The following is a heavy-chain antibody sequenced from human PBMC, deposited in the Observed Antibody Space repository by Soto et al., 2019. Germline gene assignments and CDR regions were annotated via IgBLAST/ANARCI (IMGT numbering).Heavy chain of an antibody. Sequence: QVQLQQWGAGLLKPSETLSLTCAVYGGSFSGYQWTWIRQTPGKGLEWIGGIHDSGNINYKPSLKSRVTTLVDTATKPISLTLRSVSAADPCVCYSARGLILWVGQLSRRGGCDYGMEDWGKGSRVCVSS. CDR2: IHDSGNI. CDR1: GGSFSGYQ. V-gene: IGHV4-34*01. D-gene: IGHD3-10*01. J-gene: IGHJ6*04. CDR3: ARGLILWVGQLSRRGGCDYGMED.